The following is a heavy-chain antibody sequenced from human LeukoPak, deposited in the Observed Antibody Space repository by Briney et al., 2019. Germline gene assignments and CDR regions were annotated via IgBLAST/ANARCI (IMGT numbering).Heavy chain of an antibody. CDR2: VNHSGST. V-gene: IGHV4-34*01. CDR3: ARGSGPVWLGQQDDAFDI. Sequence: SETLSLTCAVYGESFSGYYWSWIRQPPGKGLEWIGEVNHSGSTNYNPSLKSRVTISVDTSKNQFSLKLSSVTAADTAVYYCARGSGPVWLGQQDDAFDIWGQGTMVTVSS. J-gene: IGHJ3*02. CDR1: GESFSGYY. D-gene: IGHD5-12*01.